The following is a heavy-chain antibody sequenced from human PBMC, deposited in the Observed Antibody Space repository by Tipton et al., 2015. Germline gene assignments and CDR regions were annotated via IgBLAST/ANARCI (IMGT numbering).Heavy chain of an antibody. CDR1: GGSLSSGSYY. CDR2: IYYRGST. Sequence: TLSLTCTVSGGSLSSGSYYWSWIRQPPGKGLEWIGYIYYRGSTNYNPSLKSRVTISVDTSKNQFSLKLSSVTAADTAVYYCARDLEHGMDVWGHGTTVTVSS. V-gene: IGHV4-61*01. CDR3: ARDLEHGMDV. J-gene: IGHJ6*01. D-gene: IGHD5-24*01.